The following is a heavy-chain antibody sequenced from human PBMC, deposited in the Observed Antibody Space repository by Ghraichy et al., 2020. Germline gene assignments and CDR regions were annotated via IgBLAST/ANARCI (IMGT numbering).Heavy chain of an antibody. CDR2: ISGSGGNT. J-gene: IGHJ1*01. CDR1: GFTFSSYA. D-gene: IGHD2-15*01. V-gene: IGHV3-23*01. CDR3: AKDVGRGGGSCFHH. Sequence: GGSLRLSCAASGFTFSSYAMSWVRQAPGKGLEWVSAISGSGGNTSYSDSVKGRFTFSRDTSKNTLYLQMNSLRAEDTAVYYCAKDVGRGGGSCFHHWGQGTLVTVSS.